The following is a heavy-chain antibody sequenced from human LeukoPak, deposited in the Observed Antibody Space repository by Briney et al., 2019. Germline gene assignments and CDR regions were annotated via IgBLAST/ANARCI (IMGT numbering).Heavy chain of an antibody. CDR3: ARERESEQWLVGSFDY. CDR1: GYTFTGYY. Sequence: ASVKVSCKASGYTFTGYYMHWVRQAPGQGLEWMGWINPNSGGTNYAQKLQGRVTMTTDTSTSTAYMELRSLRSDDTAVYYCARERESEQWLVGSFDYWGQGTLVTVSS. J-gene: IGHJ4*02. CDR2: INPNSGGT. D-gene: IGHD6-19*01. V-gene: IGHV1-2*02.